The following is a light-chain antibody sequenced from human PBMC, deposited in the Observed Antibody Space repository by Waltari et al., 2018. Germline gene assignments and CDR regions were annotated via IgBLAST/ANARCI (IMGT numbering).Light chain of an antibody. Sequence: DIQMTQSPSSVSASVGDRVTITCRASRAITNYVNWYQQRPGLAPKLLIYAASTLQGGVPTRFSGSGSGTDFTLTISSLQIEDFATYYCQPTYTSLAWTFGQGTKVEIK. CDR3: QPTYTSLAWT. V-gene: IGKV1-39*01. J-gene: IGKJ1*01. CDR2: AAS. CDR1: RAITNY.